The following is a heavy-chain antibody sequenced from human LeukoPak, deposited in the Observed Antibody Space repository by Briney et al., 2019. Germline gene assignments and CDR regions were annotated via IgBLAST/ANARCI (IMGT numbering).Heavy chain of an antibody. CDR2: INHSGST. D-gene: IGHD6-19*01. CDR3: VSLNKSYSRGWNGSEY. CDR1: GGSFIGYY. J-gene: IGHJ4*02. Sequence: PSETLSLTCAVYGGSFIGYYWSWIRQPPGKGLEWIAEINHSGSTNYNPSLKSRFTISVDTSKKQFSLKLSSVTAADTALYYCVSLNKSYSRGWNGSEYWGEGTLVPVSS. V-gene: IGHV4-34*01.